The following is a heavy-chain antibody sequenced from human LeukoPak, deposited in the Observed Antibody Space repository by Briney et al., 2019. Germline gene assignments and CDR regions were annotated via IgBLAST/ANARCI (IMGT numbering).Heavy chain of an antibody. CDR3: ARDVAAAGGGFDY. D-gene: IGHD6-13*01. V-gene: IGHV4-59*01. CDR2: IHYTGTT. CDR1: GDSINYYY. J-gene: IGHJ4*02. Sequence: SETLSLTCTVSGDSINYYYWSWIRQSPGKGLEWIGYIHYTGTTNYNPSLKSRLTISVDTSKNQFSLKLSSVTAADTAVYYCARDVAAAGGGFDYWGQGTLVTVSS.